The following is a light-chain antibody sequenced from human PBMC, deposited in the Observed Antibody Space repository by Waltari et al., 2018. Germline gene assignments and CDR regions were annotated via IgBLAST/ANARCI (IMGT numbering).Light chain of an antibody. V-gene: IGLV1-47*01. CDR1: SSTIDNNY. CDR3: AVWDEGYV. CDR2: MND. J-gene: IGLJ1*01. Sequence: QYVLTQLPSASGTRGQRVTLSRSASSSTIDNNYVYWYQHLPGMAPQLLTYMNDHLPSGVPDRFSGSKSGTSASMAISGLRSDDDADYYCAVWDEGYVFGTGTKVTV.